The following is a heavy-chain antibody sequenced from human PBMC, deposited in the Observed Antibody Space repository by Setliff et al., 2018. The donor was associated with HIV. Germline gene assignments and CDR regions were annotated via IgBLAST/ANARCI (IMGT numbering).Heavy chain of an antibody. V-gene: IGHV1-2*02. D-gene: IGHD2-2*01. J-gene: IGHJ5*02. CDR2: INPNSGGT. Sequence: ASVKVSCKASGYTFTNYYLHWVRQAPGQGLEWMGWINPNSGGTNYAQKFQGRVTMTRDTSISTAYMELSRLRYDDTAIYYCARDPFLCEVTPPWGQGTLVTVSS. CDR3: ARDPFLCEVTPP. CDR1: GYTFTNYY.